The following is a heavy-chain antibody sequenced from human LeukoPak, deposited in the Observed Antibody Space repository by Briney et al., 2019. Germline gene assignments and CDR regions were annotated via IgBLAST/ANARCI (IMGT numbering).Heavy chain of an antibody. CDR1: GGSISSSSYY. J-gene: IGHJ5*02. Sequence: SETLSLTCTVSGGSISSSSYYWGWIRQPPGKGLEWIGSIYYSGSTYYNPSLKSRVTISVDTSKNQFSLKLSSVTAADTAVYYCARQDYYGSGSYSVDWFDPWGQGTLVTVSS. CDR2: IYYSGST. D-gene: IGHD3-10*01. V-gene: IGHV4-39*01. CDR3: ARQDYYGSGSYSVDWFDP.